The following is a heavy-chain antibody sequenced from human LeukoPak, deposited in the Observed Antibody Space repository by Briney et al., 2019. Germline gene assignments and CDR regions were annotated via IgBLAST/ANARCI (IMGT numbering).Heavy chain of an antibody. V-gene: IGHV3-21*01. J-gene: IGHJ3*02. CDR1: GFTFSSYS. Sequence: GGSLRLSRAASGFTFSSYSMNWVRQAPGKGLEWVSSISSSSSYIYYADSVKGRFTISRDNAKNSLYLQMNSLRAEDTAVYYCARDEIAAAAPGAFDIWGQGTMVTVSS. CDR3: ARDEIAAAAPGAFDI. CDR2: ISSSSSYI. D-gene: IGHD6-13*01.